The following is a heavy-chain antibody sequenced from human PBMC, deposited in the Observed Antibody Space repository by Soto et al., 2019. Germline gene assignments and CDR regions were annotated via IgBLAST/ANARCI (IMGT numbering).Heavy chain of an antibody. CDR3: ARDSAAGVGIGWDY. D-gene: IGHD6-13*01. CDR2: VNPNSDDT. J-gene: IGHJ4*01. CDR1: GYIFTDYY. Sequence: ASVKVSCKASGYIFTDYYIHWVRQAPGQGLEWMGWVNPNSDDTRYAQKFRGRVTVTMDTSITTAYMDLSRLTSDDTAVYYCARDSAAGVGIGWDYWGQGTLVTV. V-gene: IGHV1-2*02.